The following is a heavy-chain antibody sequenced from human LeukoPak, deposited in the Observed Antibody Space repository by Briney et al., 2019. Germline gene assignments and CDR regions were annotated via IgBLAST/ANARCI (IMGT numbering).Heavy chain of an antibody. Sequence: SETLSLTCAVYGGSFSGYYWSWIRQPPGKGLEWIGEINHSGSTNYNPSLKSRVTISVDTSKNQFSLKLSSVTAADTAVYYGARLAYCGGDCYSHFQHWGQGTLVTVSS. V-gene: IGHV4-34*01. CDR1: GGSFSGYY. J-gene: IGHJ1*01. CDR2: INHSGST. CDR3: ARLAYCGGDCYSHFQH. D-gene: IGHD2-21*02.